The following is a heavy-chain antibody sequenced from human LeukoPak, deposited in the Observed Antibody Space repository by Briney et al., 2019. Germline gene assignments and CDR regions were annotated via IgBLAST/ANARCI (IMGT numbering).Heavy chain of an antibody. CDR2: TSSSSSYI. D-gene: IGHD3-22*01. V-gene: IGHV3-21*01. CDR1: GFTFSSYS. J-gene: IGHJ3*02. CDR3: AREIGYYDSSGYYTGDAFDI. Sequence: PGGSLRLSCAASGFTFSSYSMNWVRQAPGKGLEWVSSTSSSSSYIYYADSVKGRFTISRDNAKNSLYLQMNSLRAEDTAVYYCAREIGYYDSSGYYTGDAFDIWGQGTMVTVSS.